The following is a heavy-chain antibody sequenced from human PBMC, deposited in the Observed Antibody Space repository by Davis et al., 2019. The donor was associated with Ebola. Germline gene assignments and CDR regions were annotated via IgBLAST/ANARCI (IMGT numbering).Heavy chain of an antibody. CDR1: GGSFSGYY. CDR3: ARESGPTGYGMDV. CDR2: INHSGST. Sequence: MPSETLSLTCAVYGGSFSGYYWSWIRQPPGKGLEWIGEINHSGSTNYNPSLKSRVTISVDTSKNQFSLKLSSVTAADTAVYYCARESGPTGYGMDVWGQGTTVTVSS. J-gene: IGHJ6*02. D-gene: IGHD3-3*01. V-gene: IGHV4-34*01.